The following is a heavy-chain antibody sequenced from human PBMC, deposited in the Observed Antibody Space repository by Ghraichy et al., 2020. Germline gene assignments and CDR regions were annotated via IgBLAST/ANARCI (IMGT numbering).Heavy chain of an antibody. CDR3: ARGRYSSGYLLLGY. CDR1: GGSFSGYY. D-gene: IGHD3-22*01. CDR2: INHSGST. V-gene: IGHV4-34*01. Sequence: SETLSLTCAVYGGSFSGYYWSWIRQPPGKGLEWIGEINHSGSTNYNPSLKSRVTISVDTSKNQFSLKLSSVTAADTAVYYCARGRYSSGYLLLGYWGQGTLVTVSS. J-gene: IGHJ4*02.